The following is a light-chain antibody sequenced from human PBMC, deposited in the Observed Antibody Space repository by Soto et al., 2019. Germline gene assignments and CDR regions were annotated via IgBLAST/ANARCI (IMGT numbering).Light chain of an antibody. Sequence: SALTQPRSVSGSPGQSVSISCTGTISDVAGYNYVSWYQHHPGKAPKLLISDVTKRPSWVPDRFSGSKSGNTASLNISDLQAEDEADYYCSSYAGNNNLVFGGGTKLTVL. CDR2: DVT. J-gene: IGLJ2*01. CDR3: SSYAGNNNLV. CDR1: ISDVAGYNY. V-gene: IGLV2-11*01.